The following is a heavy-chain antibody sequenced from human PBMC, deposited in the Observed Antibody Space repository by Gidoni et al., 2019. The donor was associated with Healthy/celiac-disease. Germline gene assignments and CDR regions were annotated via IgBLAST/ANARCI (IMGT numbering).Heavy chain of an antibody. CDR1: GSTFTSYD. CDR2: MNPDSGNT. J-gene: IGHJ6*01. CDR3: ASQRRVLNYYYYGMDV. Sequence: QVQLVQSGAEVKKPGASVKVSCTASGSTFTSYDINWVRQATGQGLEWMGWMNPDSGNTGYAQKFQGRVTMTRNTSISTAYMELSSLRSEDTAVYYCASQRRVLNYYYYGMDVWGQGTTVTVSS. V-gene: IGHV1-8*01.